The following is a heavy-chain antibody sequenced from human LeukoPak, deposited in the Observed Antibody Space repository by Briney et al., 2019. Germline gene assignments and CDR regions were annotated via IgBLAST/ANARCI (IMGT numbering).Heavy chain of an antibody. CDR3: AKVIYYDSSGSPPPWFDP. D-gene: IGHD3-22*01. Sequence: PGGSLRLSCAASGFTFSSYAMSWVRQPPGKGLEWVSAISGSGGSTYYADSVKGRFTISRDNSKNTLYLQMNSLRAEDTAVYYCAKVIYYDSSGSPPPWFDPWGQGTLVTVSS. V-gene: IGHV3-23*01. J-gene: IGHJ5*02. CDR2: ISGSGGST. CDR1: GFTFSSYA.